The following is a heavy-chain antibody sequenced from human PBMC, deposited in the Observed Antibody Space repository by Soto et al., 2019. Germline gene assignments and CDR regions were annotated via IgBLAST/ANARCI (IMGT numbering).Heavy chain of an antibody. D-gene: IGHD3-9*01. CDR3: ARVVLTITRGAFDA. CDR2: ISHSGTS. J-gene: IGHJ3*01. Sequence: QVQLQESGPGLVKPSGTLSLTCAVSGGSISSSHWWTWVRQSPGKGLEYIGEISHSGTSNSNPSLKSRVTLSVDKSKNPFSLTLTSVTAADTAVYYCARVVLTITRGAFDAWCQGTLVIVSS. CDR1: GGSISSSHW. V-gene: IGHV4-4*02.